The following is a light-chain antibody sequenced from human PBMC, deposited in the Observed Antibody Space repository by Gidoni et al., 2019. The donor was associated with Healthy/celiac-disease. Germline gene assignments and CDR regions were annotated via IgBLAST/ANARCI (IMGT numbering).Light chain of an antibody. Sequence: GDRVTITCRASQSISSWLAWYQQKPGKAPQLLIYDASSLESGVPSRFSGSGSGTEFTLTISSLQPDDFATYYCQQYNSYPLTFGGGTKVEIK. V-gene: IGKV1-5*01. CDR1: QSISSW. CDR3: QQYNSYPLT. J-gene: IGKJ4*01. CDR2: DAS.